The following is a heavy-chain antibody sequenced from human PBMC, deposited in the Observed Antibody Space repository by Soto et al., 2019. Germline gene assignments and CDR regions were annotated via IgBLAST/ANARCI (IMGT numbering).Heavy chain of an antibody. CDR1: GFTFSDYG. Sequence: ASVKVSCKASGFTFSDYGFSWVRQAPGRGLEWVGWISAFNGETNYTQKSEGRAAMTTDAATTTAYMELRSLTVDDTAVYYCVRDQQWLLPVPLNFDYWGQGTVVTVSS. CDR2: ISAFNGET. D-gene: IGHD6-19*01. CDR3: VRDQQWLLPVPLNFDY. J-gene: IGHJ4*02. V-gene: IGHV1-18*01.